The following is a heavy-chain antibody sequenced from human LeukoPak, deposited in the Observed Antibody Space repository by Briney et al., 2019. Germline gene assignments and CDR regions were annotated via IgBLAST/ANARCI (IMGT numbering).Heavy chain of an antibody. D-gene: IGHD5-18*01. CDR1: GFTFDDYT. Sequence: GALRLSCAASGFTFDDYTMHWVRQAPGKGLEWVSLISWDGGSTYYADSVKGRFTISRDNSINSLYLQMNSLRTEDTALYYCAKDATRGYSYGYCFDYWGQGTLVTVSS. CDR2: ISWDGGST. V-gene: IGHV3-43*01. CDR3: AKDATRGYSYGYCFDY. J-gene: IGHJ4*02.